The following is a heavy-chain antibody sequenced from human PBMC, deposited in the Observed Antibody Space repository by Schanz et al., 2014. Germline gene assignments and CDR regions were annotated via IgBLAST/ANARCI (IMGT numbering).Heavy chain of an antibody. CDR2: ISSSSSTR. J-gene: IGHJ4*02. Sequence: EVHLLESGGGLVEPGGSLRLSCAASGFTFSSYSMNWVRQAPGKGLEWVSYISSSSSTRYYADSVKGRFTISRDNSKNSLYLQMNSLRAEDTAVYYCVRIGGSVFDYWAQGTLVTVSS. D-gene: IGHD3-10*01. CDR1: GFTFSSYS. CDR3: VRIGGSVFDY. V-gene: IGHV3-48*04.